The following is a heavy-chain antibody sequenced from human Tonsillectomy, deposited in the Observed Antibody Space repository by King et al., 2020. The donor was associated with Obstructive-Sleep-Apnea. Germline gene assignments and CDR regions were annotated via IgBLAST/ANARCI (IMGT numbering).Heavy chain of an antibody. CDR3: ARQQCDILPYWYFDL. D-gene: IGHD2-15*01. CDR2: IYYSGST. CDR1: GGSISSYY. Sequence: QLQESGPGLVKPSETLSLTCTVSGGSISSYYWSWIRQPPGKGLEWIGYIYYSGSTNYNPSLKSRVTISVDTSKNQFSLKLSSVTAADTAVYYCARQQCDILPYWYFDLWGRGTLVTVSS. J-gene: IGHJ2*01. V-gene: IGHV4-59*08.